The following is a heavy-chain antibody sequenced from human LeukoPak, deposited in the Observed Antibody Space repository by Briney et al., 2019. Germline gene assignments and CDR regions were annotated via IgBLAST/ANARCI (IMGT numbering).Heavy chain of an antibody. D-gene: IGHD3-10*01. V-gene: IGHV3-48*04. CDR2: ISSSSSTI. Sequence: GGSPRLSCAASGFTFSSYSMNWVRQAPGKGLEWVSYISSSSSTIYYADSVKGRFTISRDNAKNSLYLQMNSLRAEDTAVYYCARDSGGFDFDYWGQGTLVTVSS. CDR1: GFTFSSYS. J-gene: IGHJ4*02. CDR3: ARDSGGFDFDY.